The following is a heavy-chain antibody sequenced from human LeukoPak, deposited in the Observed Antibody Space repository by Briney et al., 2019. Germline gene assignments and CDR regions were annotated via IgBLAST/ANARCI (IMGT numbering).Heavy chain of an antibody. V-gene: IGHV4-34*01. Sequence: SETLSLTCAVYGGSFSGYYWSWIRQPPGKGLEWIGEINHSGSTNYNPSLKSRVTISLDTSKNQISLTVSSVTAADTAIYYCARDTTTSVVEYWGQGTLVTVSS. CDR2: INHSGST. J-gene: IGHJ4*02. CDR1: GGSFSGYY. D-gene: IGHD2-21*01. CDR3: ARDTTTSVVEY.